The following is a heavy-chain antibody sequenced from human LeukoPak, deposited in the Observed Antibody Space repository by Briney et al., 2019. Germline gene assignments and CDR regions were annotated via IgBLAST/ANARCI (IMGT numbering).Heavy chain of an antibody. CDR1: GFTFSKYA. D-gene: IGHD6-13*01. J-gene: IGHJ3*02. CDR3: AKGGSSWYGRAFDI. CDR2: VNDRGTGT. Sequence: AGGSLRLSCAASGFTFSKYAMSWVRQAPGKGLEWVSTVNDRGTGTYYADSVKGRFTISRDNSKNTLYLQMDSLRAEDAAVYYCAKGGSSWYGRAFDIWGQGTMVTVSS. V-gene: IGHV3-23*01.